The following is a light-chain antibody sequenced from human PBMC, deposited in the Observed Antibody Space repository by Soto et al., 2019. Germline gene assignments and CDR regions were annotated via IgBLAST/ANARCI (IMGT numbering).Light chain of an antibody. V-gene: IGKV2-28*01. CDR3: MQALETLYT. J-gene: IGKJ2*01. CDR2: LGY. Sequence: VMTQSPPSLTVTPGEPASISCRSSQRLLHRNGNIFLDWYLQRPGQSPQLLIYLGYNRASGVPDRVSGSEAGTDFALKISRVEAEDVGVYYCMQALETLYTFGQGTKLEIK. CDR1: QRLLHRNGNIF.